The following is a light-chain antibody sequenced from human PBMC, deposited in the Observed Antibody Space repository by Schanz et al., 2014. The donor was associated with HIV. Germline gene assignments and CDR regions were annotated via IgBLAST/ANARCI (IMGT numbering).Light chain of an antibody. CDR1: QSVSHIY. CDR3: MQALQTPNT. Sequence: EVVLTQSPATLSLSPGERATLSCRASQSVSHIYLAWYQQRPGQAPRLLISGASTRATGIPVRFSGSGSGTDFTLKISRVEAEDVGIYYCMQALQTPNTFGGGTTVEIK. J-gene: IGKJ4*01. V-gene: IGKV3-20*01. CDR2: GAS.